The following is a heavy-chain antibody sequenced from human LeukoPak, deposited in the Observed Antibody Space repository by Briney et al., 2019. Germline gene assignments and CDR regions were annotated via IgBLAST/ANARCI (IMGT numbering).Heavy chain of an antibody. CDR2: INPSGGST. CDR3: ARDPPPKVGATTGNDAFDI. Sequence: ASVTVSCTVSGYTLTELSMHWVRQAPGKGLEWMGIINPSGGSTSYAQKFQGRVTMTRDTSTSTVYMELSSLRSEDTAVYYCARDPPPKVGATTGNDAFDIWGQGTMVTVSS. J-gene: IGHJ3*02. CDR1: GYTLTELS. D-gene: IGHD1-26*01. V-gene: IGHV1-46*01.